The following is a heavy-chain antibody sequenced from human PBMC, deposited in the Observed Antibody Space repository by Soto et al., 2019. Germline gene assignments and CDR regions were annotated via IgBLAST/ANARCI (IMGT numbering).Heavy chain of an antibody. D-gene: IGHD2-2*01. CDR1: GYAFTSYA. CDR3: ARDVDIVVVPAAEMNWFDP. CDR2: INAGNGNT. V-gene: IGHV1-3*01. J-gene: IGHJ5*02. Sequence: ASVKVSCKASGYAFTSYAMHWVRQAPGQRLEWMGWINAGNGNTKYSQKFQGRVTITRDTSASTAYMELSSLRSEDTAVYYCARDVDIVVVPAAEMNWFDPWGQGTLVTVSS.